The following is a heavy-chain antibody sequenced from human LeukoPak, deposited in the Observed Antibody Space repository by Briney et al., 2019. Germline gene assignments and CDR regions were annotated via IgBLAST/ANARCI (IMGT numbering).Heavy chain of an antibody. CDR1: GFTFSSYA. CDR3: ASCSSTSCYNWFDP. D-gene: IGHD2-2*01. V-gene: IGHV3-23*01. Sequence: GGSLRLSCAASGFTFSSYAMSRVRQAPGKGLEWVSAISGSGGSTYYADSVKGRFTISRDNSKNTLYLQMNSLRAEDTAVYYCASCSSTSCYNWFDPWGQGTLVTVSS. J-gene: IGHJ5*02. CDR2: ISGSGGST.